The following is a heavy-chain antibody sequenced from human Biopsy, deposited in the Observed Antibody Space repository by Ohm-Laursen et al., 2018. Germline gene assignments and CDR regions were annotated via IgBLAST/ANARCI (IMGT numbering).Heavy chain of an antibody. CDR2: ISETSSHI. D-gene: IGHD6-6*01. J-gene: IGHJ6*02. Sequence: SLRLSCAASGFTYTTFAMSWVRQAPGKGPEWISYISETSSHIYDADSVRGRFTVARDIAKNSLYLQLNSLRVEDTAVYYCARDSSRRAREGGMDVWGQGTTVTVSS. CDR1: GFTYTTFA. V-gene: IGHV3-21*01. CDR3: ARDSSRRAREGGMDV.